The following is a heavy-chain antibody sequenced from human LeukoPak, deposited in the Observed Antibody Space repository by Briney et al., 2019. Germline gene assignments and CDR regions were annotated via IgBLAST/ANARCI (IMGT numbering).Heavy chain of an antibody. J-gene: IGHJ4*02. CDR2: IKHDGSEK. CDR3: ARDAEQWLVIPFDY. D-gene: IGHD6-19*01. Sequence: PGGSLRLSCAASGFIFSDYYMSWIRQAPGKGLEWVASIKHDGSEKYYVDSVKGRFTISRDNTKNSLYLQMNSLRAEDTAVYYCARDAEQWLVIPFDYWGQGTLVTVSS. V-gene: IGHV3-7*01. CDR1: GFIFSDYY.